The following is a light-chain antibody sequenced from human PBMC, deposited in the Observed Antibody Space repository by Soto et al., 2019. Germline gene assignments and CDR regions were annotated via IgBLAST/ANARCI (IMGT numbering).Light chain of an antibody. V-gene: IGKV1-5*01. CDR2: DAS. J-gene: IGKJ4*01. CDR3: QQYSTYPLT. Sequence: DIQMTQSPSTLSASIGDRVTITCRASQSITTFLAWYQQKPGKAPQILIYDASKLEPGVPSRLSGGGSVTEFTLTISSLQPDDFATYYCQQYSTYPLTFGGGTRVEIK. CDR1: QSITTF.